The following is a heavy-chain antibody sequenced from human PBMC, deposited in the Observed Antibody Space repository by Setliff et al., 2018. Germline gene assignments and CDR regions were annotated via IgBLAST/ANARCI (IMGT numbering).Heavy chain of an antibody. J-gene: IGHJ4*02. CDR1: GGSISSYY. D-gene: IGHD3-16*02. CDR3: AASQYQIVGLFDY. V-gene: IGHV4-4*08. Sequence: LSLTCTVSGGSISSYYWSWIRQPPGKGLEWIGYIYTSGSTNYNPSLKSRVTISVDTSKNQFSLKLSSVTAADTAVYYCAASQYQIVGLFDYWGQGALVTVSS. CDR2: IYTSGST.